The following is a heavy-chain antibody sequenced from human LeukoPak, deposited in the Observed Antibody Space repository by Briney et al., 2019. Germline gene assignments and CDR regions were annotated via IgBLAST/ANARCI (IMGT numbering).Heavy chain of an antibody. D-gene: IGHD6-19*01. CDR3: ARVSLQWLVFGEFDY. Sequence: PGGSLRLSCAASGFTFSSYGMHWVRQAPGKGLEWVAFIRYDGSNKYYADSVKGRFTISRDNSKNTLYLQMNSLRAEDTAVYYCARVSLQWLVFGEFDYWGQGTLVTVSS. J-gene: IGHJ4*02. CDR2: IRYDGSNK. CDR1: GFTFSSYG. V-gene: IGHV3-30*02.